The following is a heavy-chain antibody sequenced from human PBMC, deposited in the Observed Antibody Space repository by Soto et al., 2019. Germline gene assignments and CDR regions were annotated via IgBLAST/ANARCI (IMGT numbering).Heavy chain of an antibody. CDR2: IVVGSGNT. J-gene: IGHJ4*02. V-gene: IGHV1-58*01. CDR1: GFTFTSSA. CDR3: AADPNEGAYGPSDY. Sequence: SVKVSCKASGFTFTSSAVQWVRQARGQRLEWIGWIVVGSGNTNYAQNFQERVTITRDMSTSTAYMELSSLRSEDTAVYYCAADPNEGAYGPSDYWGQGTLVTVSS. D-gene: IGHD4-17*01.